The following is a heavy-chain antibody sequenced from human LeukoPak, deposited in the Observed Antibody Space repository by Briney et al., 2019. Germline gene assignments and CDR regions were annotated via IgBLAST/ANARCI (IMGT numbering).Heavy chain of an antibody. D-gene: IGHD6-19*01. CDR1: GYTFTSYF. V-gene: IGHV1-46*01. Sequence: EASVKVSCKASGYTFTSYFMHWVRQAPGQGLEWMGIINPNGGSTSYGEKFQGRVTMTRDTSTSTVYMELSSLRSEDTAVYYCARGSSGWLGDWFDPWGQGTLVTVSS. CDR3: ARGSSGWLGDWFDP. CDR2: INPNGGST. J-gene: IGHJ5*02.